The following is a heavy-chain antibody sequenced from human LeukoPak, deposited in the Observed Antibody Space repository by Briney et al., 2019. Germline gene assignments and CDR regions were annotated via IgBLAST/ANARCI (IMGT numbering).Heavy chain of an antibody. CDR2: IKSKTDGGTT. CDR1: GFTFSNVW. J-gene: IGHJ4*02. CDR3: TRHSGSYY. Sequence: PGGTLRLSCAASGFTFSNVWMSWVRQAPGKGLEWVGRIKSKTDGGTTDYAAPVKGGLTISRDDSKNTLYLQMNSLKTEDTAVYYCTRHSGSYYWGQGTLVTVSS. D-gene: IGHD1-26*01. V-gene: IGHV3-15*01.